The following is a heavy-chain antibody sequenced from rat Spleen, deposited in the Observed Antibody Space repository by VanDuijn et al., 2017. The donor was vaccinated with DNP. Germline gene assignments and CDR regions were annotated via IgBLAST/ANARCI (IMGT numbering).Heavy chain of an antibody. CDR2: ITSSGGST. CDR3: ARHVLPLRVWDY. J-gene: IGHJ2*01. D-gene: IGHD1-4*01. V-gene: IGHV5-31*01. Sequence: EVQLVESGGDLVQPGRSLKLSCVASGFTFNNYWMTWIRQFPGKGLEWVASITSSGGSTYYPDSVKGRFTISRDNAKSTLYLQMNSLRSEDMATYYCARHVLPLRVWDYWGQGVMVTVSS. CDR1: GFTFNNYW.